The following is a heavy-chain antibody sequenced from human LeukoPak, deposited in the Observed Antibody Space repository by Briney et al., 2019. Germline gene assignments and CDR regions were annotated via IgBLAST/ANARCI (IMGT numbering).Heavy chain of an antibody. D-gene: IGHD3-3*01. J-gene: IGHJ4*02. V-gene: IGHV3-23*01. CDR1: GFPFSSYA. CDR2: ISGSGGST. Sequence: GGSLRLSCAASGFPFSSYAMSWVRQAPGKGLEWVSAISGSGGSTYYADSVKGRFTISRDNSKNTLYLQMNSLRAEDTAVYYCAEVPYYDFWSGLGYFDYWGQGTLVTVSS. CDR3: AEVPYYDFWSGLGYFDY.